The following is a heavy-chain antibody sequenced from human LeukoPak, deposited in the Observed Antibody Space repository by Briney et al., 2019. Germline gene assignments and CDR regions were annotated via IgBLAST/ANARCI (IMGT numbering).Heavy chain of an antibody. J-gene: IGHJ6*03. Sequence: GGSLRLSCAASGFTFSSYGMHWVRQAPGKGLEWVAFIRYDGSNKYYADSVKGRFTISRDNSKNTLYLQMNSLRAEDTAVYYCAKSGSGWYLYYYYYYMDVWGKGTTVTVSS. CDR3: AKSGSGWYLYYYYYYMDV. D-gene: IGHD6-19*01. CDR1: GFTFSSYG. V-gene: IGHV3-30*02. CDR2: IRYDGSNK.